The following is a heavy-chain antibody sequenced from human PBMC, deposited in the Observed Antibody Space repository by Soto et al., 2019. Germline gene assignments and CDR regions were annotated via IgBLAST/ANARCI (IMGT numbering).Heavy chain of an antibody. CDR2: IIPIFGTA. Sequence: QVQLVQSGAEVKKPGSSVKVSCKASGGTFSSYAISWVRQAPGQGLEWMGGIIPIFGTANYAQKFLGRVTITADESTSTAYMELSSLRSEDTAVYYCASYCLTVAGNDPFDYWGQGTLVTVSS. CDR1: GGTFSSYA. V-gene: IGHV1-69*01. CDR3: ASYCLTVAGNDPFDY. D-gene: IGHD6-19*01. J-gene: IGHJ4*02.